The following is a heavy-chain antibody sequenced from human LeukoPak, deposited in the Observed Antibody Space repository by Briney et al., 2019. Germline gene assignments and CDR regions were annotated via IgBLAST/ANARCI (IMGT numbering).Heavy chain of an antibody. CDR2: INPNSGGT. D-gene: IGHD3-3*01. J-gene: IGHJ4*02. CDR3: ARVAWYYDFWSGYYDPFYFDY. Sequence: ASVKVSCKASGYIFTGYYMHWVRQAPGQGLEWMGWINPNSGGTNYAQKFQGRVTMTRDTSISTAYMELSRLRSDDTAVYYCARVAWYYDFWSGYYDPFYFDYWGQGTLVTVSS. CDR1: GYIFTGYY. V-gene: IGHV1-2*02.